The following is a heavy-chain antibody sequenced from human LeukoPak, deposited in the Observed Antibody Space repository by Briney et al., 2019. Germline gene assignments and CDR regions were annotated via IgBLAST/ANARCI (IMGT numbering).Heavy chain of an antibody. V-gene: IGHV4-34*01. CDR1: GGSFSGYY. J-gene: IGHJ5*02. Sequence: PSETLSLTCAVYGGSFSGYYWSWIRQPPGKGLEWIGEINHSGSTNYNPSLKSRVTISVDTSKNQFSLKLSSVTAADTAVYYCARGRLAGAIPWFDPWGQGTLVTVSS. D-gene: IGHD3-10*01. CDR2: INHSGST. CDR3: ARGRLAGAIPWFDP.